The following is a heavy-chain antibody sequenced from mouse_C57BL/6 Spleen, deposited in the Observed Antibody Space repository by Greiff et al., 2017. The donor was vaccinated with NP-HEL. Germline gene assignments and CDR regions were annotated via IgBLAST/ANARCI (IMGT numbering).Heavy chain of an antibody. CDR2: ISDGGSYT. J-gene: IGHJ3*01. V-gene: IGHV5-4*01. Sequence: EVHLVESGGGLVKPGGSLKLSCAASGFTFSSYAMSWVRQTPEKRLEWVATISDGGSYTYYPDNVKGRFTISRDNAKNNLYLQMSHLKSEDTAMYYCAREDYGSRPWFAYWGQGTLVTVSA. D-gene: IGHD1-1*01. CDR1: GFTFSSYA. CDR3: AREDYGSRPWFAY.